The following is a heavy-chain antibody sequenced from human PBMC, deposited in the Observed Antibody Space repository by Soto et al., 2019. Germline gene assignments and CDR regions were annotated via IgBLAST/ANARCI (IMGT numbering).Heavy chain of an antibody. D-gene: IGHD5-12*01. V-gene: IGHV4-4*07. CDR3: ARSRQGLFSGFDLDI. Sequence: QVRLQESGPGQLRPSETLSLTCSVSGESISNFYWSWIRQSAGKGLEWIGHVHVSGGTDYNAPLPNCRSKSIYPSQQPGPLQPRALKGGDNDNFFWARSRQGLFSGFDLDIWGPGTTVTVSS. J-gene: IGHJ6*02. CDR2: VHVSGGT. CDR1: GESISNFY.